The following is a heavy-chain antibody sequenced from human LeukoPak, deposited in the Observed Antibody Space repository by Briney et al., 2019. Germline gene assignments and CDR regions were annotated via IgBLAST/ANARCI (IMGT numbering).Heavy chain of an antibody. CDR2: TSYGGSIK. CDR3: AREITIFGVVIQRYDAFDI. Sequence: PGGSLRLSCAASGFTFTNHGLHWVRQAPGKGLEWVAATSYGGSIKKYADSVKGRFTISRDNSKNTLFLQMNSLRPEDTALYYCAREITIFGVVIQRYDAFDIWGQGTMVTVSS. V-gene: IGHV3-30-3*01. J-gene: IGHJ3*02. D-gene: IGHD3-3*01. CDR1: GFTFTNHG.